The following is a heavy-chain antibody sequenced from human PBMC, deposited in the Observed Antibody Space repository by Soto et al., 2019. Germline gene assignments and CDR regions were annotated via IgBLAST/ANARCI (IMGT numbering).Heavy chain of an antibody. Sequence: SETLSLTCSVSGGSFSNTIYYWAWVRQPPGKGLEWIGSIYYNGNAFYNPSPKSRVTISVDSSKSQFSLKVTSVTAADTAVYYCARHMRAVASPLGYWGQGALVTVSS. J-gene: IGHJ4*02. V-gene: IGHV4-39*01. CDR3: ARHMRAVASPLGY. CDR2: IYYNGNA. D-gene: IGHD6-19*01. CDR1: GGSFSNTIYY.